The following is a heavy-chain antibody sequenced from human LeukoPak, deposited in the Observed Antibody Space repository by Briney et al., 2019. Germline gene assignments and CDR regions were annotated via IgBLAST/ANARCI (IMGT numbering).Heavy chain of an antibody. CDR2: IYYSGST. J-gene: IGHJ3*02. Sequence: KPSETLSLTCTVSGGSISSSSYYWGWIRQPPGKGLEWIGSIYYSGSTYYNPSLKSRVTISVDTSKNQFSLKLSSVTAADTAVYYCARDQQWLVLTGRHDAFDIWGQGTMVTVSS. CDR1: GGSISSSSYY. D-gene: IGHD6-19*01. CDR3: ARDQQWLVLTGRHDAFDI. V-gene: IGHV4-39*07.